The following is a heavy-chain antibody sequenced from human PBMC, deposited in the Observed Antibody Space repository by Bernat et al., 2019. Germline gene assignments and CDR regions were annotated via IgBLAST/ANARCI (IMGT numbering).Heavy chain of an antibody. CDR2: ISYDGSNK. V-gene: IGHV3-30*01. CDR3: ARDARYFDWLLEYNWFDP. J-gene: IGHJ5*02. Sequence: VQLVESGGGLVQPGGSLRLSCAASGFTFSSYAMSWVRQAPGKGLEWVAVISYDGSNKYYADSVKGRFTISRDNSKNTLYLQMNSLRAEDTAVYYCARDARYFDWLLEYNWFDPWGQGTLVTVSS. D-gene: IGHD3-9*01. CDR1: GFTFSSYA.